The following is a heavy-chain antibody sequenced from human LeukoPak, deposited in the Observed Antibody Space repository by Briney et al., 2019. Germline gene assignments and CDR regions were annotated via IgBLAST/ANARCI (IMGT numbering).Heavy chain of an antibody. V-gene: IGHV1-24*01. CDR3: ATGGTSWTDEFDY. J-gene: IGHJ4*02. CDR1: GYTLTELS. D-gene: IGHD2-2*01. Sequence: GASVKVSCEVSGYTLTELSMHWVRQAPGKGLEWMGGFDPEDGETIYAQKFQGRVTMTEDTSTDTAYMELSSLRSEDTAVYYCATGGTSWTDEFDYWGQGTLVTVSS. CDR2: FDPEDGET.